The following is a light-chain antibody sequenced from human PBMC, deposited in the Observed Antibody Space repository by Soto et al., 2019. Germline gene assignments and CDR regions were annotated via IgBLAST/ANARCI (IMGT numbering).Light chain of an antibody. V-gene: IGLV1-40*01. Sequence: QAVVTQPPSVSGAPGQRVTISCTGSSSNIGAGYAVHWYQQLPGTAPKLLISDNNNRPSGVPDRFSGSKSGTSASLAITGLQAEDEADYYCQSYDNSHDWDVVFGGGTQLTVL. CDR1: SSNIGAGYA. CDR2: DNN. CDR3: QSYDNSHDWDVV. J-gene: IGLJ2*01.